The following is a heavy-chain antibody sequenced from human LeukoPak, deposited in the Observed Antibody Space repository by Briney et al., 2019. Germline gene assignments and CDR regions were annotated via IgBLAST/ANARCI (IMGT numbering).Heavy chain of an antibody. CDR1: GFTFSSYW. Sequence: HPGGSLRLSCAASGFTFSSYWMHWVRQAPGKGLVWVSRINSDGSSTSYADSVKGRFTISRDNAKNTLYLQMNSLRAEDTAVYYCANEGPDYGGKNYDYWGQGTLVTVSS. J-gene: IGHJ4*02. CDR3: ANEGPDYGGKNYDY. V-gene: IGHV3-74*01. CDR2: INSDGSST. D-gene: IGHD4-23*01.